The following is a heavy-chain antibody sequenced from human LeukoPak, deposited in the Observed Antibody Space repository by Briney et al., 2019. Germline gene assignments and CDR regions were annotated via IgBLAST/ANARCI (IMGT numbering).Heavy chain of an antibody. D-gene: IGHD3-3*01. CDR1: GFTFSSYW. V-gene: IGHV3-74*01. Sequence: GGSLRLSCAASGFTFSSYWMNWVRQAPGKGLVWVSRIASDGSSTTYADSVKGRFSISRDNAKNTLHLQMNSLRAEDTAVYYCAKNLYDFWSGYYWGIDYWGQGTLVTVSS. CDR3: AKNLYDFWSGYYWGIDY. CDR2: IASDGSST. J-gene: IGHJ4*02.